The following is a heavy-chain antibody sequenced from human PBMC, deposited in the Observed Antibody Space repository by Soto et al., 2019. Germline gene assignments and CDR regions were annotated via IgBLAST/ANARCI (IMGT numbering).Heavy chain of an antibody. CDR1: GDTFSSYA. V-gene: IGHV1-69*01. Sequence: QVQLVQSGAEVKKPGSSVKVSCKASGDTFSSYAISWVRQAPGQGLEWMGGIIPIFGTANYAQKFQGRVTITADESTSTAYMELSSLRSEDTAVYYCARLVDTAMVGQRWGDYWGQGTLVTVSS. D-gene: IGHD5-18*01. CDR3: ARLVDTAMVGQRWGDY. CDR2: IIPIFGTA. J-gene: IGHJ4*02.